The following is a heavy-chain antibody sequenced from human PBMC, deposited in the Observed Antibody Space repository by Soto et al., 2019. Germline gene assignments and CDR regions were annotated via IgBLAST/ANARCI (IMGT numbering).Heavy chain of an antibody. D-gene: IGHD1-26*01. Sequence: EVQLLESGGNLVQPGGSLRLSCAASGLIFSDYAMSWVRQAPGKGLECVACISGSGGDTSYADSVKGRFTISRDNSKDTLSLHMNSLRVDDTAVYFWAKDGFGIVGPVDYWGQGTLVTVSS. CDR2: ISGSGGDT. CDR3: AKDGFGIVGPVDY. CDR1: GLIFSDYA. V-gene: IGHV3-23*01. J-gene: IGHJ4*02.